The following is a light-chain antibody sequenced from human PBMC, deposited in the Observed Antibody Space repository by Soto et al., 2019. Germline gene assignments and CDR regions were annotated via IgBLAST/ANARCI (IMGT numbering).Light chain of an antibody. CDR1: QSVSSSY. J-gene: IGKJ3*01. Sequence: EIVLTQSPGTLSLSPGERATLSCRASQSVSSSYLAWYQRKPGQAPRLLIYGASSRATGIPDRFSGSGSGTDFTLTISRLEPEDFAVYYCQQYGSSPHITFGPGTKVDIK. CDR3: QQYGSSPHIT. CDR2: GAS. V-gene: IGKV3-20*01.